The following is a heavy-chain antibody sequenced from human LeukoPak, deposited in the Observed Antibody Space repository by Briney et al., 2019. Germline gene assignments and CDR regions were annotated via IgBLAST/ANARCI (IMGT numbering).Heavy chain of an antibody. CDR3: ARRAVTGRTPATFDY. V-gene: IGHV3-30-3*01. J-gene: IGHJ4*02. CDR1: GFIFNSYA. D-gene: IGHD6-19*01. Sequence: GGSLRLSCAASGFIFNSYAMFWVRQAPGKGLEWVTAISYDGNHIYYIDSVKGRFTISRDNSKNTLYLQMDSLMPEDTAVYYCARRAVTGRTPATFDYWGQGTLVTVSS. CDR2: ISYDGNHI.